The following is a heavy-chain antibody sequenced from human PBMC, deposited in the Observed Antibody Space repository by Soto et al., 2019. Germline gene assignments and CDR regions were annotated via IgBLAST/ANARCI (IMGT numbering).Heavy chain of an antibody. CDR1: GFTVSSNY. CDR2: ISSGGRT. J-gene: IGHJ6*02. CDR3: ARDPNIVLVPAALRSYYYYYGMDV. D-gene: IGHD2-2*01. V-gene: IGHV3-66*01. Sequence: GGSLRLSCAASGFTVSSNYVSWVRQAPGKGLEWVSVISSGGRTYYVDSVKGRFTISRDNAKNSLYLQMNSLRAEDTAVYYCARDPNIVLVPAALRSYYYYYGMDVWGQGTTVTVSS.